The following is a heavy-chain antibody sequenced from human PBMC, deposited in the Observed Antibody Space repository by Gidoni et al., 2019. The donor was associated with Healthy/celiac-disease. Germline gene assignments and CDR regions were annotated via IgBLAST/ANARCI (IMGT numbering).Heavy chain of an antibody. D-gene: IGHD2-15*01. CDR2: INHSGST. Sequence: QVQLQQWGAGLLKPSETLSLTCAVDGGSFSGYYWSWIRQPPGKGLEWIGEINHSGSTNYNPSLKSRVTISVDTSKNQFSLKLSSVTAADTAVYYCASDGYCSGGSCYPASDYWGQGTLVTVSS. V-gene: IGHV4-34*01. J-gene: IGHJ4*02. CDR3: ASDGYCSGGSCYPASDY. CDR1: GGSFSGYY.